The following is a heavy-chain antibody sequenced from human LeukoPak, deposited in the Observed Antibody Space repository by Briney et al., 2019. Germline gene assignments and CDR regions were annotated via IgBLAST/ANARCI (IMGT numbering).Heavy chain of an antibody. J-gene: IGHJ4*02. CDR3: AAGGGLDSYYYDSSGYYALLY. CDR1: GGSISNGDHY. V-gene: IGHV4-31*03. D-gene: IGHD3-22*01. CDR2: IYYSGST. Sequence: SETLSLTCTVSGGSISNGDHYWSWIRQHPGKGLEWIGYIYYSGSTYYNPSLKSRVTISVDTSKNQFSLKLSSVTAADTAVYYCAAGGGLDSYYYDSSGYYALLYWGQGTLVTVSS.